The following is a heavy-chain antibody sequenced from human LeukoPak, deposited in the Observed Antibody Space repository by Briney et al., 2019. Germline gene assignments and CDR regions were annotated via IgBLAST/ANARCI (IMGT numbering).Heavy chain of an antibody. D-gene: IGHD3-22*01. Sequence: SGPTLVNPTQTLTLTCTFSGFSLSTSGVGVGWIRQPPGKALEWLALIYWDGDKRYSPSLKSRLTITKDTSKNQVVLTMTNMDPVDTATYYCAHSAYYYDSSGYYYYFDYWGQGTLVTVSS. V-gene: IGHV2-5*02. CDR2: IYWDGDK. CDR3: AHSAYYYDSSGYYYYFDY. CDR1: GFSLSTSGVG. J-gene: IGHJ4*02.